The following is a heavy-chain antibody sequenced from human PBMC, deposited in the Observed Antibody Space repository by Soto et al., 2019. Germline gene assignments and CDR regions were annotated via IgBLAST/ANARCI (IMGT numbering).Heavy chain of an antibody. J-gene: IGHJ6*02. D-gene: IGHD5-12*01. CDR1: GFTFSSCS. CDR3: ARDRVVATISYYYGMDV. Sequence: PGGSLRLSCAASGFTFSSCSMNWVRQAPGKGLEWVSSISSSSSYIYYADSVKGRFTISRDNAKNSLYLQMNSLRAEDTAVYYCARDRVVATISYYYGMDVWGQGTTVTVS. CDR2: ISSSSSYI. V-gene: IGHV3-21*01.